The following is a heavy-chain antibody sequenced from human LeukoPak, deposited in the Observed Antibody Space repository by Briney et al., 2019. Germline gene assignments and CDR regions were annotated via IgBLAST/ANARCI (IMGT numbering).Heavy chain of an antibody. V-gene: IGHV3-23*01. J-gene: IGHJ4*02. CDR3: VKWRDYDVLTGYYVSDY. CDR2: ITGSGGNT. CDR1: GFTFSNYA. Sequence: GASLRLSCAAPGFTFSNYAMSWVRQAPGKGLEWVSAITGSGGNTYYADSVKGRFTISRDNSKNTVFLQMNSLRAEDTAVYYCVKWRDYDVLTGYYVSDYWGQGTLVTVSS. D-gene: IGHD3-9*01.